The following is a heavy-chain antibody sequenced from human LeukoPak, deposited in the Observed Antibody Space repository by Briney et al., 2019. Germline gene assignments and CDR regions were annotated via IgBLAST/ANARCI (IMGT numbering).Heavy chain of an antibody. CDR1: GGSISSSSYY. V-gene: IGHV4-39*01. CDR2: IYYSGST. J-gene: IGHJ4*02. CDR3: ASGTPQFDY. Sequence: SGTLSLTCTVSGGSISSSSYYWGWIRQPPGKGLEWIGSIYYSGSTYYNPSLKSRVTISVDTSKNQFSLKLSSVTAADTAVYYCASGTPQFDYWGQGTLVTVSS. D-gene: IGHD2-15*01.